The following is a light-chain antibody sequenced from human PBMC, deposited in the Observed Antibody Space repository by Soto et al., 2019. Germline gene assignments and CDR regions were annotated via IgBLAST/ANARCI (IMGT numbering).Light chain of an antibody. V-gene: IGLV2-14*01. Sequence: QSVLTQPASVSGSPGQSITISCTGTSSDVGGYNYVSWYQQHPGKAPKLMIYDVSNRPSGVSNRFSGSKSGNTASLTISGLQAEDEADYYCSSDTSSSALELGGGTKLTVL. CDR3: SSDTSSSALE. CDR1: SSDVGGYNY. J-gene: IGLJ2*01. CDR2: DVS.